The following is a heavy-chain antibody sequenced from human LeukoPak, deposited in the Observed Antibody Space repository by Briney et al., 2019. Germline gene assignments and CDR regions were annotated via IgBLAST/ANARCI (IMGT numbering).Heavy chain of an antibody. D-gene: IGHD1-26*01. CDR3: AKHTGRHSSELDY. J-gene: IGHJ4*02. CDR2: ISGSGGST. CDR1: GFTFSSNA. Sequence: GGSLRLSCAASGFTFSSNAMSWVRQTPGKGLEWVSSISGSGGSTYSADSVKGRFIISRDNSKNTMYLQLNSLRAEDTAVYYCAKHTGRHSSELDYWGQGTLVTVSS. V-gene: IGHV3-23*01.